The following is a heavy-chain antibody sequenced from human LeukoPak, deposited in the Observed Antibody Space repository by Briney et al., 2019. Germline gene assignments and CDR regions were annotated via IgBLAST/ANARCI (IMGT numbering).Heavy chain of an antibody. V-gene: IGHV3-9*01. CDR2: VSWNSGNI. CDR1: GFTFDDYA. J-gene: IGHJ4*02. D-gene: IGHD6-19*01. Sequence: GGSLRLSCAASGFTFDDYAMHWVRQAPGKGLEWVSGVSWNSGNIDYADSVKGRFTISRDNAKNSLYLQMNSLRTEDTALYYCAKVGVAVAGTQPYYFDYWGQGTLVTVSS. CDR3: AKVGVAVAGTQPYYFDY.